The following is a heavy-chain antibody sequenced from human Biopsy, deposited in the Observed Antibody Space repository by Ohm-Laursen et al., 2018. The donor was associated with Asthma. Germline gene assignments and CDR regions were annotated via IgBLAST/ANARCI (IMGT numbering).Heavy chain of an antibody. CDR3: ARGGDCGDRRLPDGLDV. CDR2: VIPIYGTT. J-gene: IGHJ6*02. CDR1: GDILSSSG. D-gene: IGHD4-17*01. Sequence: ASVKASCKAHGDILSSSGIKWVRKAPGPGLEWMGGVIPIYGTTHTAQKFQGKVTITADESTSTAYMELTSLRKEDTVVYYCARGGDCGDRRLPDGLDVWGQGTTVTVSS. V-gene: IGHV1-69*13.